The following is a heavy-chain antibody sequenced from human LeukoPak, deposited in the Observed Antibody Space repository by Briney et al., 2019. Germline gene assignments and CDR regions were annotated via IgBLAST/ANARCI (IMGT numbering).Heavy chain of an antibody. D-gene: IGHD5-12*01. CDR1: GFTFSSYW. CDR3: ARVVATIKGNNWFDP. J-gene: IGHJ5*02. CDR2: IKQDGSEK. Sequence: GGSLRLSCAASGFTFSSYWMSWVRQAPGKGLEWVANIKQDGSEKYYVDSVKGRCTTSRDNAKNSLYLQMNSLRAEDTAVYYCARVVATIKGNNWFDPWGQGTLVTVSS. V-gene: IGHV3-7*01.